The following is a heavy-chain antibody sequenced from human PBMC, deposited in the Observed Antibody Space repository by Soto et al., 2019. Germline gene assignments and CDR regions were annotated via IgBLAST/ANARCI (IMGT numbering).Heavy chain of an antibody. J-gene: IGHJ6*02. D-gene: IGHD3-3*01. V-gene: IGHV3-11*01. Sequence: GSLRLSCAASGFSFSDYYMSWIRQAPGKGLEWVSYISSGGRTTYYADSVKGRFTISRDNAYNSLYLQMNSLRAADTAVYYCARDSNFWSGHYDPYYYYGMDFWGQGTTVTVSS. CDR1: GFSFSDYY. CDR2: ISSGGRTT. CDR3: ARDSNFWSGHYDPYYYYGMDF.